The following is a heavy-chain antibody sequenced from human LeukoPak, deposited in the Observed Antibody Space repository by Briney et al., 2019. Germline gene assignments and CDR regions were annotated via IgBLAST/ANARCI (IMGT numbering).Heavy chain of an antibody. D-gene: IGHD3-22*01. CDR2: INPSGGNT. CDR3: ARDPGYDTSGYYYGYFDY. CDR1: GYTFTSSY. V-gene: IGHV1-46*01. J-gene: IGHJ4*02. Sequence: GASVKVSCKASGYTFTSSYMHWVRQAPGRGLEWMGIINPSGGNTTYAQKFQGRVTMTRDMSTSTVYMELSSLRSEDTAVYYCARDPGYDTSGYYYGYFDYWGLGTLVTVSS.